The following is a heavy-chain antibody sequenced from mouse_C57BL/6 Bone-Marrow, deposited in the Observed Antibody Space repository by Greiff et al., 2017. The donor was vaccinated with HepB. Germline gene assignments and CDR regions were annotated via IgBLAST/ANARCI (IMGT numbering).Heavy chain of an antibody. J-gene: IGHJ4*01. CDR1: GYTFTSYW. Sequence: VQLQQPGAELVKPGASVKLSCKASGYTFTSYWMHWVKQRPGRGLEWIGDIYPGSGSTNYNEKFKSKATLTVDTSSSTAYMQLSSLTSEDSAVYYCARWGGDYWGQGTSVTVSS. CDR2: IYPGSGST. V-gene: IGHV1-55*01. CDR3: ARWGGDY.